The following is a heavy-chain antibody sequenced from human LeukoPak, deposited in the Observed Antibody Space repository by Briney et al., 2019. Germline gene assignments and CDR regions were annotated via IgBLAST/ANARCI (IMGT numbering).Heavy chain of an antibody. Sequence: PGGSLRLSCAVSGFSFTNFWMSWVRQAPGRGLEWVANIRPEGNEKYHVESVKGRFTISRDNTKNLLFLQMNGLRVEDTAVYYCARGDAFSGDHWGQGTLDTVSS. V-gene: IGHV3-7*04. CDR1: GFSFTNFW. CDR2: IRPEGNEK. CDR3: ARGDAFSGDH. J-gene: IGHJ4*02.